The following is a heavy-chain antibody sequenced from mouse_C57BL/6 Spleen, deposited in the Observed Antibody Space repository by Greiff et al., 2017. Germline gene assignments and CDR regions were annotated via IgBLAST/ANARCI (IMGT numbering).Heavy chain of an antibody. J-gene: IGHJ1*03. CDR1: GYTFTDYN. Sequence: EVQLQQSGPELVKPGASVKLPCKASGYTFTDYNMDWVKQSPGKSLEWIGDINPNNGGPNYNQKFKGKATLTVDKSSSSAYMELRSLTSEDTAVYDCARSGDYVKYRYFDVWGTGTTVTVSS. CDR3: ARSGDYVKYRYFDV. CDR2: INPNNGGP. V-gene: IGHV1-18*01. D-gene: IGHD2-1*01.